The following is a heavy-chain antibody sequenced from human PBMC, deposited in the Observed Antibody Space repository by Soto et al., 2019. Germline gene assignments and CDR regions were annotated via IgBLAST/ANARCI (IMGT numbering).Heavy chain of an antibody. J-gene: IGHJ6*02. CDR3: ARQDYDFCIGYSVPDDGMDV. D-gene: IGHD3-3*01. Sequence: GESLKISCKGSGYSFTSYWIGWVRQMPGKGRGWMGIIYTGDSDTRYSPSFQGQVTISADKSISTAYLQWSSLTASDTAMYYWARQDYDFCIGYSVPDDGMDVWGQGTPATV. CDR1: GYSFTSYW. CDR2: IYTGDSDT. V-gene: IGHV5-51*01.